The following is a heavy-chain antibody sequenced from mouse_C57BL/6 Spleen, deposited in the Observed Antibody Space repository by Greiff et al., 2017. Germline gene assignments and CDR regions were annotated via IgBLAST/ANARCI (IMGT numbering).Heavy chain of an antibody. J-gene: IGHJ2*01. CDR1: GFTFSSYT. D-gene: IGHD4-1*01. CDR3: ARQSWDLYYFDY. V-gene: IGHV5-9*01. CDR2: ISGGGGNT. Sequence: EVKVVESGGGLVKPGGSLKLSCAASGFTFSSYTMSWVRQTPEKRLEWVATISGGGGNTYYPDSVKGRFTISRDNAKNTLYLQMSSLRSEDTALYYCARQSWDLYYFDYWGQGTTLTVSS.